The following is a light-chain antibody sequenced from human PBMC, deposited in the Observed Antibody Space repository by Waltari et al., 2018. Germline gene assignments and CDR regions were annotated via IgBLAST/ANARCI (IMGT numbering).Light chain of an antibody. Sequence: QSALTQPASVSGSPGQSITISCTGTSSDVGGYNYVSWYQQHPGKAPKLMIYDVSNRPSVVSNRFSGSKSGNTASLTISGLQAEDEADYYCSSYTSGSTRVFGGGTKLTVL. V-gene: IGLV2-14*03. CDR3: SSYTSGSTRV. CDR2: DVS. J-gene: IGLJ2*01. CDR1: SSDVGGYNY.